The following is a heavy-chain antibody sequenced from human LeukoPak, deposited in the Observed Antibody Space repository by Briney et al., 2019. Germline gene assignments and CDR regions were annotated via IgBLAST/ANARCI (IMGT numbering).Heavy chain of an antibody. D-gene: IGHD5-18*01. V-gene: IGHV3-74*01. CDR2: INSDGSTT. J-gene: IGHJ4*02. Sequence: PGGSLRLSCAAPGFTFSPYWMHWVRQAPGKGLVWVSRINSDGSTTSYADSVRGRFTISRDNAKNTLYLQMYSLRAEDTAVYYCVRVNRGYSYGHYDYWGQGTLVTVSS. CDR3: VRVNRGYSYGHYDY. CDR1: GFTFSPYW.